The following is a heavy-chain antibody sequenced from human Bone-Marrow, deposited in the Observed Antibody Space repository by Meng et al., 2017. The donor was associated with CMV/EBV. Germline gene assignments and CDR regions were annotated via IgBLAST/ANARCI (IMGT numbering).Heavy chain of an antibody. CDR2: ISYDGSNK. CDR3: ARDKNWAGRITMVRGVLDY. D-gene: IGHD3-10*01. V-gene: IGHV3-30-3*01. J-gene: IGHJ4*02. CDR1: GFTFSSYA. Sequence: GGSLRLSCAASGFTFSSYAMHWVRQAPGKGLEWVAVISYDGSNKYYADSVKGRFTISRDNSKNTLYLQMNSLRAEDTAVYYCARDKNWAGRITMVRGVLDYWGQGTLVTVSS.